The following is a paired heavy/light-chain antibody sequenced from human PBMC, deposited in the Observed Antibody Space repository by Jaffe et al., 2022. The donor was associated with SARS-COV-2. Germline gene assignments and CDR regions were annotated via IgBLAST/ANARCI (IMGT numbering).Heavy chain of an antibody. J-gene: IGHJ5*02. CDR1: GGSISSGSYY. Sequence: QVQLQESGPGLVKPSQTLSLTCTVSGGSISSGSYYWSWIRQPAGKGLEWIGRIYTSGSSNYNPSLKSRVTISVDTSKNQFSLKLSSVTAADTAVYYCARGGNRGYAWGNWFDPWGQGTLVTVSS. CDR2: IYTSGSS. CDR3: ARGGNRGYAWGNWFDP. V-gene: IGHV4-61*02. D-gene: IGHD6-25*01.
Light chain of an antibody. V-gene: IGKV3-20*01. J-gene: IGKJ5*01. CDR3: QQYGSSPIT. Sequence: EIVLTQSPGTLSLSPGERATLSCRASQSVSSSYLAWYQQKPGQAPRLLIYGASGRATGIPDRFSGSGSGTDFTLTISRLEPEDFAVYYCQQYGSSPITFGQGTRLEIK. CDR1: QSVSSSY. CDR2: GAS.